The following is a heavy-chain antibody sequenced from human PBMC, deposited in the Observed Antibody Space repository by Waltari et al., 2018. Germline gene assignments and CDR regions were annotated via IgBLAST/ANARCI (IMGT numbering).Heavy chain of an antibody. CDR3: TRDFGVLRYFDWLVPFDY. CDR1: GFPFGDRA. D-gene: IGHD3-9*01. CDR2: IRSKAYGGTT. V-gene: IGHV3-49*03. J-gene: IGHJ4*02. Sequence: EVQLVESGGGLVQPGRSVRLSFTASGFPFGDRAMSWFGPAPGTGLGWVGFIRSKAYGGTTEYAASVKGRFTISRDDSKSIAYLQMNSLKTEDTAVYYCTRDFGVLRYFDWLVPFDYWGQGTLVTVSS.